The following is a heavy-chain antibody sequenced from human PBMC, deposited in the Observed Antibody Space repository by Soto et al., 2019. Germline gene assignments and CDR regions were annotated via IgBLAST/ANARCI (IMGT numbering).Heavy chain of an antibody. J-gene: IGHJ6*02. CDR2: IWYDGRNK. V-gene: IGHV3-33*01. CDR3: ARVRVAFSYYYYGMDV. D-gene: IGHD5-12*01. CDR1: GFTFSSYG. Sequence: GGSLRLSCAASGFTFSSYGMHWVRQAPGKGLEWVAVIWYDGRNKYYADSVKGRFTISRDNSKNTLDLQMDSLRAEDTAVYYCARVRVAFSYYYYGMDVWGQGTTVTVSS.